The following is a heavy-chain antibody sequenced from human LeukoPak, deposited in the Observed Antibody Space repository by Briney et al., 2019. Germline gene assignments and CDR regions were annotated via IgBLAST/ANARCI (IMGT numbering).Heavy chain of an antibody. CDR2: ISYDGSNK. J-gene: IGHJ4*02. Sequence: GGSLRLSCVASGFTFSNYAMNWVRQAPGKGLEWVAVISYDGSNKYYADSVKGRFTISRDNSKNTLYLQMNSLRAEDTAVYYCARDIARSWTYMIWDYWGQGTLVTVSS. CDR3: ARDIARSWTYMIWDY. V-gene: IGHV3-30*01. CDR1: GFTFSNYA. D-gene: IGHD6-13*01.